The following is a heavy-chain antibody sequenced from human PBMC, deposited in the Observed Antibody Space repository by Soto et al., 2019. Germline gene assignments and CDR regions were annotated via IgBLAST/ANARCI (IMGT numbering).Heavy chain of an antibody. CDR2: INPKSRGT. Sequence: KVSCKASGYTFTDYFIHWVRQAPGQGFEWMGWINPKSRGTTYAQKFQGRVTMTRDTSNTTAYMELRGLRSDDTAIYYCARVTLRAGNWFDPWGQGTLVTVSS. J-gene: IGHJ5*02. CDR1: GYTFTDYF. CDR3: ARVTLRAGNWFDP. V-gene: IGHV1-2*02.